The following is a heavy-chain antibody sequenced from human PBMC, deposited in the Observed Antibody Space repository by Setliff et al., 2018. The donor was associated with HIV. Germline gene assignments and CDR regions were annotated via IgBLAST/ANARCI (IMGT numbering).Heavy chain of an antibody. CDR2: INHSGRT. CDR1: GGSFTNYF. J-gene: IGHJ6*02. V-gene: IGHV4-34*01. Sequence: SETLSLTCAVYGGSFTNYFWSWIRQSPGKGLEWIGEINHSGRTKYNPSLKSRVTMSVDTSKNQFSLKLSSVTAADTAVYYCARHDASYYKWNDEVIWNHYGLDVWGQGTTVTVSS. D-gene: IGHD1-20*01. CDR3: ARHDASYYKWNDEVIWNHYGLDV.